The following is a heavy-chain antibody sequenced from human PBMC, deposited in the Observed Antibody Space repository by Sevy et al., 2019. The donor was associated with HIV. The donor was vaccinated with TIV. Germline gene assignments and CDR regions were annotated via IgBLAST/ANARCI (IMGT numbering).Heavy chain of an antibody. J-gene: IGHJ6*02. V-gene: IGHV4-34*01. CDR3: ARGLVGGSGSYRSYYYYGMDV. Sequence: SETLSLTCAVYVGSFSGYYWSWIRQPPGKGLEWIGEINHSGTTNYNPSLKSRVTISVDTSKNQFSLKLSSVTAADTAVYYCARGLVGGSGSYRSYYYYGMDVWGQGTTVTVSS. CDR2: INHSGTT. CDR1: VGSFSGYY. D-gene: IGHD3-10*01.